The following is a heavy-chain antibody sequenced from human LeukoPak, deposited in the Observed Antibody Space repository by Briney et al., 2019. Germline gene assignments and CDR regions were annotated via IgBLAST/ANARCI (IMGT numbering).Heavy chain of an antibody. J-gene: IGHJ6*02. CDR3: ARDAFYYYYYGMDV. CDR1: GFTFSRYW. V-gene: IGHV3-74*01. CDR2: INSDGSST. Sequence: GGSLRLSCEASGFTFSRYWMSWVRQAPGKGLVWVSRINSDGSSTSYADSVKGRFTISRDNAKNTLYLQMNSLRAEDTAVYYCARDAFYYYYYGMDVWGQGTTVTVSS.